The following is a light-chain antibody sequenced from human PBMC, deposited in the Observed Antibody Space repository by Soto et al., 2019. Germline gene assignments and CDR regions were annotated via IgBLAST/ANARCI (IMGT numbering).Light chain of an antibody. CDR2: HVT. CDR3: CSYTTSNTFV. Sequence: QLVLTQPASVSGSLGQSITISCSGTSSDVGAYNYVSWYQQYPGKAPKLMIYHVTDRPSGVSNRFSGSKSGNTASLTISGLQAEDEADYYCCSYTTSNTFVFGTGTKLIVL. CDR1: SSDVGAYNY. V-gene: IGLV2-14*01. J-gene: IGLJ1*01.